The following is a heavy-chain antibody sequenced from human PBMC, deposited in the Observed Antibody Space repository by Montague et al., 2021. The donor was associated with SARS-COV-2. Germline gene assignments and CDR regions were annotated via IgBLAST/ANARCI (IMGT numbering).Heavy chain of an antibody. CDR1: GFTFSSYS. J-gene: IGHJ4*02. D-gene: IGHD2-15*01. V-gene: IGHV3-21*01. CDR2: NSSSSSYI. Sequence: SLRLSCAASGFTFSSYSMNWVRQAPGKGLEWVSSNSSSSSYIYYADSVKGRFTISRDNAKNSLYLQMNSLRAEDTAVYYCARDAHVVVVAAAFSSWGQGTLVTVSS. CDR3: ARDAHVVVVAAAFSS.